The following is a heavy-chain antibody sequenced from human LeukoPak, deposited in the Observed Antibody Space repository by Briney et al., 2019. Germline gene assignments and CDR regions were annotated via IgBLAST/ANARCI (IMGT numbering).Heavy chain of an antibody. CDR3: AKEHDFWSGYPWYFDY. CDR1: GYTFTGYY. V-gene: IGHV1-2*02. CDR2: INPNNGGT. Sequence: ASVKVSCKASGYTFTGYYMHWVRQAPGQGLEWMGWINPNNGGTNYAQKFQGRVTITADKSTSTAYMELSSLRSEDTAVYYCAKEHDFWSGYPWYFDYWGQGTLVTVSS. D-gene: IGHD3-3*01. J-gene: IGHJ4*02.